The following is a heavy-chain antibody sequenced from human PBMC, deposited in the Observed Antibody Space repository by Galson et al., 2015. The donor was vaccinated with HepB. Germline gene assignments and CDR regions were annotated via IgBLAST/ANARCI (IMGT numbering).Heavy chain of an antibody. CDR2: IENDGTET. CDR1: GFTLRSHW. CDR3: STIFDSPSDSPSDS. J-gene: IGHJ4*02. D-gene: IGHD3-3*01. Sequence: SLRLSCAASGFTLRSHWMHWVRQAPGKGLMWVSRIENDGTETSYADSVKGRFTTSRDNDKNTLYLQMDNLRAEDTAVYYCSTIFDSPSDSPSDSWGQGTLVTVSS. V-gene: IGHV3-74*01.